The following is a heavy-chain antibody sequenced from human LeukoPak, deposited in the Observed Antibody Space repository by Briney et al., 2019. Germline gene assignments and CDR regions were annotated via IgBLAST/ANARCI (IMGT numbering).Heavy chain of an antibody. CDR3: ARGGSGWYGFDY. CDR2: ISYDGSNK. V-gene: IGHV3-30-3*01. J-gene: IGHJ4*02. D-gene: IGHD6-19*01. CDR1: GFTFSSYA. Sequence: PGGSLRLSCAASGFTFSSYAMHWVRQAPGKGLEWVAVISYDGSNKYYADSVKSRFTISRDNSKNTLYLQMNSLRAEDTAVYYCARGGSGWYGFDYWGQGTLVTVSS.